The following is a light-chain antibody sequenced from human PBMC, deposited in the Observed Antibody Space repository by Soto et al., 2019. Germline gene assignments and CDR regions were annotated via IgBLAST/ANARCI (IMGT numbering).Light chain of an antibody. CDR1: QTISSW. CDR3: QHYDSYSEA. V-gene: IGKV1-5*03. Sequence: DIQITQSPSTLSGSVEDRVTLPCRASQTISSWLAWYQQKPGKAPKLLIYKASTLKRGVPSRFSGSGSGTEFTLTISSLQPDDFATYYCQHYDSYSEAFGQGTKVDIK. J-gene: IGKJ1*01. CDR2: KAS.